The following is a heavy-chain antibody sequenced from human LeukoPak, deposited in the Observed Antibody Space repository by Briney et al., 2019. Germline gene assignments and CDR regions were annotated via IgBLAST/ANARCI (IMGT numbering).Heavy chain of an antibody. CDR3: AREGAGYRGYDYDYFYAMDV. J-gene: IGHJ6*02. V-gene: IGHV3-53*01. CDR2: IYSVGST. CDR1: GFTVSSNY. Sequence: GGSLRLSCAASGFTVSSNYMSWVRQAPGRGLDWVSVIYSVGSTFYADSVKGRFTISRDNAKNSVYLQMSSLRAEDTALYYCAREGAGYRGYDYDYFYAMDVWGQGTTVTVSS. D-gene: IGHD5-12*01.